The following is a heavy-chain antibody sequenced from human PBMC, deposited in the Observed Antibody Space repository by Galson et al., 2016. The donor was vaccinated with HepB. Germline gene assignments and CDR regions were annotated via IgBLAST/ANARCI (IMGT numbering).Heavy chain of an antibody. CDR2: ISYDGSNK. V-gene: IGHV3-30*18. CDR1: GFTFSGYG. CDR3: AKDRTPFAFLWFGEFDY. Sequence: SLRLSCAASGFTFSGYGLHWVRQAPGKGLEWVAVISYDGSNKFYADSVKGRFTISRDNSKNTLYLQMNSLRAEDTAVYYCAKDRTPFAFLWFGEFDYWGQGTLVTASS. J-gene: IGHJ4*02. D-gene: IGHD3-10*01.